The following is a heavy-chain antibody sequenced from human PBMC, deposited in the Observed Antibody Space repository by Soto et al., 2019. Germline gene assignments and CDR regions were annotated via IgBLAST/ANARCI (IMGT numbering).Heavy chain of an antibody. CDR1: GFTFSSYA. J-gene: IGHJ2*01. V-gene: IGHV3-23*01. Sequence: GGSLRLSCAASGFTFSSYAMSWVRQAPGKGLEWVSAISGSGGSTYYADSVKGRFTISRDNSKNTLYLQMNSLRAEDTAVYYCAKDARRRALLSYWYFDLWGRGTLVTVSS. D-gene: IGHD3-10*01. CDR2: ISGSGGST. CDR3: AKDARRRALLSYWYFDL.